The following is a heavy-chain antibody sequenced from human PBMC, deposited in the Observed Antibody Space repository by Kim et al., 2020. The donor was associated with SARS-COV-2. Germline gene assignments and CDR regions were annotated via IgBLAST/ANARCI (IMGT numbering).Heavy chain of an antibody. J-gene: IGHJ6*02. V-gene: IGHV3-30*07. Sequence: KGRVTISRDNSKNTLYLQMNSLRAEDTAVYYCARDLILGWNDHYYYGMDVWGQGTTVTVSS. CDR3: ARDLILGWNDHYYYGMDV. D-gene: IGHD1-1*01.